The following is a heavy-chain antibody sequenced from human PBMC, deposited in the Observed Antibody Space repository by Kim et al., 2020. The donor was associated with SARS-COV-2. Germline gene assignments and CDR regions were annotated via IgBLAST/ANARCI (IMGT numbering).Heavy chain of an antibody. Sequence: SETLSLTCTVSGGSISSYYWSWIRQPPGKGLEWIGYIYYSGSTNYNPSPKSRVTISVDTSKNQFSLKLRSVTAADTAVYYCAASAGGIDAFDIWGQGTMVTVSS. CDR2: IYYSGST. D-gene: IGHD6-13*01. V-gene: IGHV4-59*13. CDR1: GGSISSYY. J-gene: IGHJ3*02. CDR3: AASAGGIDAFDI.